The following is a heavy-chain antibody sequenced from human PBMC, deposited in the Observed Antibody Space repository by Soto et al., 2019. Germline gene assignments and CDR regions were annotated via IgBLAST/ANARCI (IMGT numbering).Heavy chain of an antibody. CDR1: GGSISSGGYY. V-gene: IGHV4-31*03. CDR3: ERRWGEGRVDY. Sequence: SETLSLTCTVSGGSISSGGYYWSWIRQHPGKGLEWIGYIYYSKSTYYNPSLKSRVTISLDTSKNQFSLKLSSVTAADTAVYYGERRWGEGRVDYWGQGNLVTVSS. CDR2: IYYSKST. D-gene: IGHD3-10*01. J-gene: IGHJ4*02.